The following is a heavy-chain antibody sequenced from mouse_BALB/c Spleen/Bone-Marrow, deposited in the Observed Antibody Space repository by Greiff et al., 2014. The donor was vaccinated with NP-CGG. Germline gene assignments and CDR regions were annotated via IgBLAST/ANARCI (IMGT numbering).Heavy chain of an antibody. CDR3: ARSAYYGTNYGAMDY. CDR2: IYPGDGDT. V-gene: IGHV1-82*01. CDR1: GYAFSNSW. Sequence: VQRVESGPELVKPGASVRISCKASGYAFSNSWMNWVKQRPGQGLEWIGRIYPGDGDTNYNGKFKGKATLTADKSSSTAYMQPSSLTSVDSAVYFCARSAYYGTNYGAMDYWGQGTSVTVSS. J-gene: IGHJ4*01. D-gene: IGHD1-1*01.